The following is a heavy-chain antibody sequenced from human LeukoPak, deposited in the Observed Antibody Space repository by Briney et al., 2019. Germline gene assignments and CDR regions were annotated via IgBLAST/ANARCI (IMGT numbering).Heavy chain of an antibody. V-gene: IGHV3-7*01. D-gene: IGHD4-23*01. CDR2: LKQDGSVK. Sequence: PGGSLRLSCVASGFTFITYWISCVRQPPGKGLAWVANLKQDGSVKHYVDSVKGRFTISRDNAKNSLYLQMTSLRAEDTAVYYCATSADSPGNSWGQGTLITVSS. CDR3: ATSADSPGNS. J-gene: IGHJ4*02. CDR1: GFTFITYW.